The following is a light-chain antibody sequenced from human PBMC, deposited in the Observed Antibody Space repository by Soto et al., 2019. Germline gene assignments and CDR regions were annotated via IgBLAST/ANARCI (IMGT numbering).Light chain of an antibody. V-gene: IGKV1-33*01. CDR1: QDISNY. CDR3: QQYDNLPFT. J-gene: IGKJ3*01. Sequence: DIQMTQSPSSLSASVGDRVTITCQASQDISNYLNWYQQKPGKAHKLLFYDASNLETGVPSRFSGSGSETEFTFSISSLQPEDIATYYCQQYDNLPFTFGPGTKVDIK. CDR2: DAS.